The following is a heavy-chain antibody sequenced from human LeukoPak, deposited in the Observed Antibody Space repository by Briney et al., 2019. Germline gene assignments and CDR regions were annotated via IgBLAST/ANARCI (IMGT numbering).Heavy chain of an antibody. D-gene: IGHD6-13*01. CDR3: ARDLKAYSSSGGVDY. CDR2: ISSSGTTI. V-gene: IGHV3-48*01. J-gene: IGHJ4*02. Sequence: PGGSLGLSCAASGFTFSSYGMNWVRQAPGKGLEWVSYISSSGTTISYADSVKGRFTISRDGTRNSLYLQMNSLRAEGTAVYYCARDLKAYSSSGGVDYWGQGTLVTVSS. CDR1: GFTFSSYG.